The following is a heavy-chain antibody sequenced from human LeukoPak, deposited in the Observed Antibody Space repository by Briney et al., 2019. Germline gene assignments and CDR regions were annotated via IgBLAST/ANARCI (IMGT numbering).Heavy chain of an antibody. J-gene: IGHJ5*02. CDR2: IYYSGST. CDR3: ARLEYSSGWYGIPNWFDP. D-gene: IGHD6-19*01. Sequence: SETLSLTCTVSGGSISSSSYYWGWIRQPPGKGLEWIGSIYYSGSTYYNPSLKSRVTISVDTSKNQFSLKLSSVTATDTAVYYCARLEYSSGWYGIPNWFDPWGQGTLVTVSS. CDR1: GGSISSSSYY. V-gene: IGHV4-39*01.